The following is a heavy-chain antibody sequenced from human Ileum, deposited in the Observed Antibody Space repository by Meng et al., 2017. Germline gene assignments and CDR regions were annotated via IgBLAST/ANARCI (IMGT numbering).Heavy chain of an antibody. CDR2: TYYRSKWFN. J-gene: IGHJ4*02. V-gene: IGHV6-1*01. CDR1: GDSVSSNSAA. Sequence: QVHPQPSVPGLLNPYKTLLLTCAISGDSVSSNSAAWNWIRQSPSRGLEWLGRTYYRSKWFNEYAVSVKSRITINPDTSENQFSLQLNSVTPEDAAVYYCARGGGSYYHFDYWGQGTLVTVSS. D-gene: IGHD1-26*01. CDR3: ARGGGSYYHFDY.